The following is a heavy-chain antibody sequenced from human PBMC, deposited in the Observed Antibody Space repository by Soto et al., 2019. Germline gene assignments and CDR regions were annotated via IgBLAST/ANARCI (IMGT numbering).Heavy chain of an antibody. D-gene: IGHD5-18*01. J-gene: IGHJ4*02. CDR3: SRAVGGFTYGYPDY. V-gene: IGHV2-70*01. Sequence: SGPTLVNPTHTLTLTCTFSGFSLSTTGMCVSWIRQPPGKALEWLALIDWADDKYYSTSLKTRLTISKDTSKNQVVLTMTDVEPVDTATYFCSRAVGGFTYGYPDYWGQGTLVTVSS. CDR2: IDWADDK. CDR1: GFSLSTTGMC.